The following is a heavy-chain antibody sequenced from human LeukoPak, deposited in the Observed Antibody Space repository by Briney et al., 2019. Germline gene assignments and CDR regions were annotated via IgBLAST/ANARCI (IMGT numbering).Heavy chain of an antibody. CDR1: GFTFSGFW. D-gene: IGHD6-6*01. Sequence: GGSLRLPCAVSGFTFSGFWMSWSRQAPGKGLEWVASINSDGSEGYYADVVKGRFTISRDNAKNSLYLQINSLRAEDTAVYYCARSSYSSSSSVWGQGTMVTVSS. CDR3: ARSSYSSSSSV. J-gene: IGHJ3*01. CDR2: INSDGSEG. V-gene: IGHV3-7*03.